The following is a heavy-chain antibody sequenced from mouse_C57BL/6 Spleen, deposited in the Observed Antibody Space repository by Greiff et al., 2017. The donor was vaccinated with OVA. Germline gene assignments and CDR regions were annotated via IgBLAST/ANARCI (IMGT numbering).Heavy chain of an antibody. D-gene: IGHD2-4*01. J-gene: IGHJ4*01. CDR1: GYTFTSYW. V-gene: IGHV1-69*01. CDR2: IDPCDSYT. Sequence: VQLKQPGAELVMPGASVKLSCKASGYTFTSYWMHWVKQRPGQGLEWIGEIDPCDSYTNYNQKFKGKSTLTVDKSSSTAYMQLSSLTSEDSAVDYCARGGLRRGYYYAMDYWGQGTSVTVSS. CDR3: ARGGLRRGYYYAMDY.